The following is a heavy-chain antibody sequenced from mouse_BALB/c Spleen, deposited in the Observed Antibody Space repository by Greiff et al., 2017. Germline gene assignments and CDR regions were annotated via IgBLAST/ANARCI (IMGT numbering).Heavy chain of an antibody. CDR1: GFTFTDYY. CDR3: ARDGNYAWFAY. D-gene: IGHD2-1*01. CDR2: IRNKANGYTT. V-gene: IGHV7-3*02. J-gene: IGHJ3*01. Sequence: EVQLQQSGGGLVQPGGSLRLSCATSGFTFTDYYMSWVRQPPGKALEWLGFIRNKANGYTTEYSASVKGRFTISRDNSQSILYLQMNTLRAEDSATYYCARDGNYAWFAYWGQGTLVTVSA.